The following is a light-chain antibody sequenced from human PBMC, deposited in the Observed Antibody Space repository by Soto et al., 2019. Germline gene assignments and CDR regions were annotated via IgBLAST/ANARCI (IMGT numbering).Light chain of an antibody. CDR1: TSNIGSNI. Sequence: SVLTQPPSASGTPGQRITISCSGRTSNIGSNIVAWYQHLPGTAPKLLIYDNNQRPSGVPDRFFGSKSGTSASLAISGLQPDDESHYYCAAWDDSLNGLVFGGGTKLTVL. CDR2: DNN. V-gene: IGLV1-44*01. J-gene: IGLJ3*02. CDR3: AAWDDSLNGLV.